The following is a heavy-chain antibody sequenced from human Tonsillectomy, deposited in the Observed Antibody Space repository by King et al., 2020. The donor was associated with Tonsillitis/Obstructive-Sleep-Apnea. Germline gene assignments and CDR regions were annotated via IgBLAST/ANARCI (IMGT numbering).Heavy chain of an antibody. D-gene: IGHD3-3*01. CDR1: GYTFTSYY. J-gene: IGHJ4*02. Sequence: QLVQSGAEVKKPGASVKISCKASGYTFTSYYIHWVRQAPGQGLEWMGIINPSGGSTSYAQKFQGRVTMTRDTSTSTVYMELGSLRSEATAVYYCARPPGGFWSGYSRAPLGYWGQGTLVTVSS. CDR3: ARPPGGFWSGYSRAPLGY. CDR2: INPSGGST. V-gene: IGHV1-46*01.